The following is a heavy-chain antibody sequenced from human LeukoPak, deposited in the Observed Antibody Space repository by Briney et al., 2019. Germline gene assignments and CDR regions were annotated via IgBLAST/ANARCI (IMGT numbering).Heavy chain of an antibody. CDR1: GYSFTSYW. J-gene: IGHJ4*02. CDR3: ARRVSYYYDSSGFLDY. CDR2: IYPGDSDT. V-gene: IGHV5-51*01. D-gene: IGHD3-22*01. Sequence: GESLKIFCKGSGYSFTSYWIGWVRQMPGKGLEWMGIIYPGDSDTRYSPSFQGQVTISADKSISTAYLQWSSLKASDTAMYYCARRVSYYYDSSGFLDYWGQGTLVTVSS.